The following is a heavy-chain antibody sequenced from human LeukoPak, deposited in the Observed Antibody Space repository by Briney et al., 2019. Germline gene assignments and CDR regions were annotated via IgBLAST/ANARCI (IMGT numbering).Heavy chain of an antibody. J-gene: IGHJ6*02. CDR1: GGSIGSYY. V-gene: IGHV4-59*08. Sequence: SETLSLSCVVSGGSIGSYYWTWIRQPPGKGLEWVGYIQNSAIYRAKIKSSPSLQSRVSLSIDSSKKEVSLTVSSVTAADTAVYYCAGLSSTLYYSMDVWGPGTAVTVSS. CDR3: AGLSSTLYYSMDV. CDR2: IQNSAIYRAKI. D-gene: IGHD6-6*01.